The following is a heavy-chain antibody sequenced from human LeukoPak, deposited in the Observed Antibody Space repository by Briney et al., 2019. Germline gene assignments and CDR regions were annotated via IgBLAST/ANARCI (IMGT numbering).Heavy chain of an antibody. CDR1: GFTFSAYW. Sequence: GGSLRLSCEASGFTFSAYWMHWVRQAPGKGLVWVSRINSDGSTTSYADSVKGRFTISRDNSKNTLFLQMNSLRAGDTAVYYCARGTVTMVDYWGQGTLVTVSS. V-gene: IGHV3-74*01. J-gene: IGHJ4*02. CDR2: INSDGSTT. CDR3: ARGTVTMVDY. D-gene: IGHD3-10*01.